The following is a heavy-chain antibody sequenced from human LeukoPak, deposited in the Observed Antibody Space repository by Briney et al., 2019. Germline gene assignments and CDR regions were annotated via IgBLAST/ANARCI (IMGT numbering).Heavy chain of an antibody. CDR3: ARGPIKQWLWFPPDY. Sequence: ASVNVSCKASGYTFTGYYMHWVRQAPGQGLEWMGRINPNSGGTNYAQKFQGRVTMTRDTSISTAYMELSRLRSDDTAVYYCARGPIKQWLWFPPDYWGQGTLVTVSS. CDR1: GYTFTGYY. D-gene: IGHD6-19*01. V-gene: IGHV1-2*06. J-gene: IGHJ4*02. CDR2: INPNSGGT.